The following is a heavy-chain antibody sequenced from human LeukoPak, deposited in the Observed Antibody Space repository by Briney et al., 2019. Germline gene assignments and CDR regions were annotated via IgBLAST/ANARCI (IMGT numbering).Heavy chain of an antibody. Sequence: SETLSLTCTVSGGSISSYYWSWIRQPPGKGLGWIGYIYYGGSTNYNPSLKSRVTISVDTSKNQFSLKLSSVTAADTAVYYCARDGGSYGAVDYWGQGTLVTVSS. CDR1: GGSISSYY. V-gene: IGHV4-59*01. J-gene: IGHJ4*02. D-gene: IGHD4-17*01. CDR3: ARDGGSYGAVDY. CDR2: IYYGGST.